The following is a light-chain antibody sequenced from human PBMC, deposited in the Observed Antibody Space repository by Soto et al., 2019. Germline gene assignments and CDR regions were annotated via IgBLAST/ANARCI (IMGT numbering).Light chain of an antibody. J-gene: IGKJ5*01. CDR1: QSVSSSY. V-gene: IGKV3-20*01. CDR2: GAS. CDR3: QQYGSSPPSIT. Sequence: EIVLTQSPGTLSLSPGERATLSCRASQSVSSSYLAWYQQKPGQAPRLLIYGASSRATGIPDRFSGSGSGTDFTLTISRLEPEDFAVYYCQQYGSSPPSITFGQGTRLVIK.